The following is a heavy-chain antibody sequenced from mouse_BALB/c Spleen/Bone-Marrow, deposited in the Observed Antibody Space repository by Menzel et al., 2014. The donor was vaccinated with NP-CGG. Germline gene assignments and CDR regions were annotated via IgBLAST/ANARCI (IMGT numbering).Heavy chain of an antibody. D-gene: IGHD2-1*01. V-gene: IGHV1S56*01. Sequence: VQGVESGPELVKPGASVRISCKASGYTFTSYYIHWVKQRPGQGLEWIGWIYPGNVNTKYNVKFKGKATLTADKSSSTAYMQLSSLTSEDSAVYFCAREGNPYAMDYWGQGTSVTVSS. CDR1: GYTFTSYY. J-gene: IGHJ4*01. CDR2: IYPGNVNT. CDR3: AREGNPYAMDY.